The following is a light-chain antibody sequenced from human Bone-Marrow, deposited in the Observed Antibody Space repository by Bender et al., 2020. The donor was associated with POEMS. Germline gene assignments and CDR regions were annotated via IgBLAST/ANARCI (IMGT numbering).Light chain of an antibody. CDR3: YSAADFNVV. Sequence: SSELTQPTSVSVAPGQTAAITCSGDALTKQYVYWYQQRPGQAPVMVMYKDSERPSGIPERFSGSSSGTTVTLTISGAQIDDEADYYCYSAADFNVVFGTGTKVTVL. J-gene: IGLJ1*01. CDR1: ALTKQY. V-gene: IGLV3-27*01. CDR2: KDS.